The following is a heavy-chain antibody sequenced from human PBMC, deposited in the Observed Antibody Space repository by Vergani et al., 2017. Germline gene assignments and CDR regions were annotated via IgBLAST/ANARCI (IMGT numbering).Heavy chain of an antibody. V-gene: IGHV3-64D*06. CDR2: ISSNGGST. D-gene: IGHD6-13*01. Sequence: EVQLVESGGGLVQPGGSLRLSCSASGFTFSSYAMHWVRQAPGKGLEYVSAISSNGGSTYYADSVKGRFTISRDNSKNTLYLQMSSLRAEDTAVYYCVKDSMWSRAAAGTMGYWGQGTLVTVSS. CDR1: GFTFSSYA. J-gene: IGHJ4*02. CDR3: VKDSMWSRAAAGTMGY.